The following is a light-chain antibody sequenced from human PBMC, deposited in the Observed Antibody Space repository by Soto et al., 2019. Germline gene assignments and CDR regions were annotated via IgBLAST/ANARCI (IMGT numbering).Light chain of an antibody. Sequence: DIQMTQSPSTLSASVGDTVTITCRASQSISAWLAWYQQKPGKAPKLLIYKASSLESGVPSRFSGSGSGTEFTLTISSLLPDDFATYYCQQYNNYGSWTFGQGTKVEIK. J-gene: IGKJ1*01. V-gene: IGKV1-5*03. CDR2: KAS. CDR1: QSISAW. CDR3: QQYNNYGSWT.